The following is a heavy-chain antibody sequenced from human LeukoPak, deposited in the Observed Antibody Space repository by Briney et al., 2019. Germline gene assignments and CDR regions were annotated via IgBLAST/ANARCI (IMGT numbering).Heavy chain of an antibody. V-gene: IGHV1-69*13. CDR1: GGTFSSYA. CDR2: IIPIFGTA. Sequence: ASVKVSCKSSGGTFSSYAISWVRQAPGQGLEWMGGIIPIFGTANYAQKFQGRVTITADESTSTAYMELSSLRSEDTAVYYCARGMDVGYYDFWSGYKPTNYYGMDVWGQGTTVTVSS. J-gene: IGHJ6*02. CDR3: ARGMDVGYYDFWSGYKPTNYYGMDV. D-gene: IGHD3-3*01.